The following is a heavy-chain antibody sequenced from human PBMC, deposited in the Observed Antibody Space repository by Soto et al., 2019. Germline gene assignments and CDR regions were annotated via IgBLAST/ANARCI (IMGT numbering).Heavy chain of an antibody. V-gene: IGHV4-31*03. J-gene: IGHJ3*02. CDR3: AKTRGELSLQDAFDI. CDR2: IYYSGST. CDR1: GGSISSGGYY. D-gene: IGHD3-16*02. Sequence: SETLSLTCTVSGGSISSGGYYWSWIRQHPGKGLEWIGYIYYSGSTYYNPSLKSRVTISVDTSKNQFSLKLSSVTAADTAVYYCAKTRGELSLQDAFDIWGQGTMVTVSS.